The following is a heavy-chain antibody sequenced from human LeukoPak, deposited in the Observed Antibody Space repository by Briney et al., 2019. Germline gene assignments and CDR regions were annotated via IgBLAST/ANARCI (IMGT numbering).Heavy chain of an antibody. CDR1: GGSISSYY. D-gene: IGHD5-12*01. CDR2: IYYSGST. Sequence: NPSETLSLTCTVSGGSISSYYWSWIRQPPGKGLEWIGSIYYSGSTYYNPSLKSRVTISVDTSKNQFSLKLSSVTAADTAVYYCASHVDIVATSKFDYWGQGTLVTVSS. V-gene: IGHV4-59*05. CDR3: ASHVDIVATSKFDY. J-gene: IGHJ4*02.